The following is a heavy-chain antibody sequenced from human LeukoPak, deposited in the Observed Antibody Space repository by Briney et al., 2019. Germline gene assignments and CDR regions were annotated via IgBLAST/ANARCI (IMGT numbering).Heavy chain of an antibody. J-gene: IGHJ4*02. CDR3: AKDVYGDYGGPDY. Sequence: QPGGSLRLSCVGSGFTFSSYAMTWVRQAPGKGLEWVSSIRASDGSTYYADSVKGRFAISRDNSKNTLYLQMNSLRAEGSAIYYCAKDVYGDYGGPDYWGQGTLVTVSS. CDR2: IRASDGST. CDR1: GFTFSSYA. V-gene: IGHV3-23*01. D-gene: IGHD4-17*01.